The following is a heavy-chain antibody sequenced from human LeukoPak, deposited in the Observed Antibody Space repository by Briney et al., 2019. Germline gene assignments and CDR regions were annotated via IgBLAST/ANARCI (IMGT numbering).Heavy chain of an antibody. CDR3: ARGIAVADYYYYYYMDV. V-gene: IGHV4-4*02. CDR2: IYHSGST. J-gene: IGHJ6*03. CDR1: GGSISSSNW. D-gene: IGHD6-19*01. Sequence: KPSETLSLTCAVSGGSISSSNWWSWVRQPPGKGLEWIGEIYHSGSTNYNPSLKSRVTISVDKSKNQFSLKLSSVTAADTAVYYCARGIAVADYYYYYYMDVWGKGTTVTVSS.